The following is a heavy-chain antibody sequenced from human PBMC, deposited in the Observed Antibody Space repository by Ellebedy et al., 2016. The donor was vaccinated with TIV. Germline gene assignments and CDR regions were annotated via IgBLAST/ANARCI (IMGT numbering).Heavy chain of an antibody. Sequence: GGSLRLSCAASGFNFNMYGMHWVRQVPGKGLVWVSRTNGDGTTISYVDSVEGRFTISRDIAENTLYLQMDSLRVEDTGVYYCARDLGNSWLDFWGHGTLVIVSS. CDR3: ARDLGNSWLDF. CDR1: GFNFNMYG. V-gene: IGHV3-74*01. CDR2: TNGDGTTI. J-gene: IGHJ5*01.